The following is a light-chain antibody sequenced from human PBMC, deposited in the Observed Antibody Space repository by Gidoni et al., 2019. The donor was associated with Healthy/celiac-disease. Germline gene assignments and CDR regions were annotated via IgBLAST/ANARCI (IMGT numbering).Light chain of an antibody. CDR2: DAS. V-gene: IGKV1-5*01. J-gene: IGKJ1*01. CDR1: QSISSW. CDR3: RQNNSYGT. Sequence: DIQMTQSPSTLSASVGDRVTITCRASQSISSWLDWYQQKPGKAPKLLIYDASSLESEVQSRFSGSGSGTKFTLTISKLQADDFANYYCRQNNSYGTFXXXTRLEIK.